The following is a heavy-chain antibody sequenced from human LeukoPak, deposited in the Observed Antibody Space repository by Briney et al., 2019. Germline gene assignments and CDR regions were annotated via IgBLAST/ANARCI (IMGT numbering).Heavy chain of an antibody. CDR2: IFYSGST. Sequence: SETLSLTCSVSGGSISSYYWNWIRQPPGKGLEWIGYIFYSGSTNYNPSLKSRVTISVDTSKNQFSLRLSSVTAADTAVYYCTRGDYYYYYYMDVWGKGTTVTVSS. V-gene: IGHV4-59*01. CDR1: GGSISSYY. J-gene: IGHJ6*03. CDR3: TRGDYYYYYYMDV.